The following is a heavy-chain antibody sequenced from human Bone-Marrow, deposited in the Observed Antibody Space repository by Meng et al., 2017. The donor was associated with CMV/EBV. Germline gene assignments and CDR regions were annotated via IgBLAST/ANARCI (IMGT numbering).Heavy chain of an antibody. CDR2: IYYSGST. CDR3: ARAAEAAAATLWVNWFDP. V-gene: IGHV4-39*01. CDR1: GDSISSASYY. D-gene: IGHD6-13*01. Sequence: SETLSLTCTVPGDSISSASYYWGWIRQPPGKGLEWIGSIYYSGSTYYNPSLKSRVTISVDTSKNQFSLKLSSVTAADTAVYYCARAAEAAAATLWVNWFDPWGQGTLVTVSS. J-gene: IGHJ5*02.